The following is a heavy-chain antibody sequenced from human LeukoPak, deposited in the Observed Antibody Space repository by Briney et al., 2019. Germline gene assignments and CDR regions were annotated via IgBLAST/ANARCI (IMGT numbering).Heavy chain of an antibody. CDR2: ISDSGSST. Sequence: AGSLTLSCATARFTSTSPSMSWVRQAPGKWTDWVSSISDSGSSTFYADSVTGRLTIPRDIPKNPLNQQMYSLRAEDTAVYYCARGGILVYYYYGMDVWGKGTTVTVSS. D-gene: IGHD1-14*01. CDR3: ARGGILVYYYYGMDV. CDR1: RFTSTSPS. J-gene: IGHJ6*04. V-gene: IGHV3-23*01.